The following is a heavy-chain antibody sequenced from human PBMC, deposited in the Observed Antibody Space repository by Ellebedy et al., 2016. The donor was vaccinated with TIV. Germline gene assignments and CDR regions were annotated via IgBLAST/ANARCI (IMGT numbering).Heavy chain of an antibody. D-gene: IGHD1-14*01. CDR2: ISNRDRT. CDR3: ATFNQYYTYLGV. CDR1: GGSVSRYF. J-gene: IGHJ6*03. Sequence: SETLSLXXTVSGGSVSRYFWSWIRQPPGKGLEWIGTISNRDRTDYNPSLKSRVFILVDASKNQFFLKLTSVTAADTAVYYCATFNQYYTYLGVWGKGTTVTVSS. V-gene: IGHV4-59*04.